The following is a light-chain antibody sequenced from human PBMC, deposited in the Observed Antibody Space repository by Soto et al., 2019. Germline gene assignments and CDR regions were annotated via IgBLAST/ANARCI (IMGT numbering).Light chain of an antibody. CDR1: QSISSW. V-gene: IGKV1-5*03. J-gene: IGKJ1*01. CDR2: KAS. CDR3: QQYNSDPWT. Sequence: DIQMTQSPSTLSASVGDRVTITCRASQSISSWLAWYQQKPGQAPKLLIYKASSLESGVPSRFSGSGSGTVFTLTSSILQPDDLATYYCQQYNSDPWTFGQGTKVEIK.